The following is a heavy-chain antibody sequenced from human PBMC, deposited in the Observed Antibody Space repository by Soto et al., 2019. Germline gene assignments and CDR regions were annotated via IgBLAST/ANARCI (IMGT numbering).Heavy chain of an antibody. CDR2: IIPIFGTA. J-gene: IGHJ2*01. CDR3: ARGKHRWLQLWYFDL. Sequence: QVQLVQSGAEVKKPGSSVTVSCKASGGTFSSYTISWVRQAPGQGREWMGGIIPIFGTANYAQKFQGRVTMTADESTSTSYMELSCLRSEDTAVYYCARGKHRWLQLWYFDLWGRGTLVTVSS. V-gene: IGHV1-69*12. CDR1: GGTFSSYT. D-gene: IGHD5-12*01.